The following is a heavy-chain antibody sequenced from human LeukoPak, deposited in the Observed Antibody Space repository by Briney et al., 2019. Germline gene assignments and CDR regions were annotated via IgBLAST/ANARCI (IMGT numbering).Heavy chain of an antibody. Sequence: PSETLSLTCTVSGGSISSYYWSWIRQPPGKGLEWIGYIYYSGSTNYNPSLKSRVTISVDTSKNQFSLKLSSVTAADTAVYYCARALEAVETFDYWGQGTLVTVSS. J-gene: IGHJ4*02. CDR2: IYYSGST. CDR1: GGSISSYY. CDR3: ARALEAVETFDY. V-gene: IGHV4-59*01. D-gene: IGHD6-19*01.